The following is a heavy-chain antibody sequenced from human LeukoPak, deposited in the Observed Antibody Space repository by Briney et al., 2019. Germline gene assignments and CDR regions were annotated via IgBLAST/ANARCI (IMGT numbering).Heavy chain of an antibody. CDR1: GGSISTCSYY. CDR2: ISTSGTT. V-gene: IGHV4-61*02. CDR3: ARGYSGYNYGPFDY. J-gene: IGHJ4*02. D-gene: IGHD5-12*01. Sequence: SETLSLTCTVSGGSISTCSYYWSWIRQPAGKGLEWIGRISTSGTTKYNPSLKSRVTISVDTSKNQFSLKLSSVTAADTAVYYCARGYSGYNYGPFDYWGQGTLVTVSS.